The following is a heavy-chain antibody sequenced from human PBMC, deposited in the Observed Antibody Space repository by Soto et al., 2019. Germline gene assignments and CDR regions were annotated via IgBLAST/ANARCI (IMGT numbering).Heavy chain of an antibody. V-gene: IGHV3-33*01. J-gene: IGHJ6*03. CDR1: GFSFSSYG. D-gene: IGHD6-13*01. CDR2: IWYDGSNK. CDR3: ARVAEAAAGNYYYYYMDV. Sequence: LRLSCAASGFSFSSYGMHWVRQAPGKGLEWVAVIWYDGSNKYYADSVKGRFTISRDNSKSALYLQLNTLRAEDTAVYYCARVAEAAAGNYYYYYMDVWGKGTTVTVSS.